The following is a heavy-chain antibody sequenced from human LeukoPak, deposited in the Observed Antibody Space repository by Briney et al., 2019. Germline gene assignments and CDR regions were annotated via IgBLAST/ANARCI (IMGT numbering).Heavy chain of an antibody. CDR2: ISSSSSYI. Sequence: GGSLRLSCAASGFTFSSYSMNWVRQAPGKGLEWVSSISSSSSYIYYADSVKGRFTISRDNAKNSLYLQMNSLRAEDTAVYYCARVENYYDSSGYYSGYWGQETLVTVSS. J-gene: IGHJ4*02. CDR3: ARVENYYDSSGYYSGY. CDR1: GFTFSSYS. V-gene: IGHV3-21*01. D-gene: IGHD3-22*01.